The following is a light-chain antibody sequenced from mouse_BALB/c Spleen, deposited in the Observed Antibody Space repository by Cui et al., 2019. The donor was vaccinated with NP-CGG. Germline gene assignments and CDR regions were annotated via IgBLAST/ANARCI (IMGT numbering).Light chain of an antibody. CDR2: GIN. CDR3: ALWYSNHWV. J-gene: IGLJ1*01. V-gene: IGLV1*01. CDR1: TGAVTSRNY. Sequence: QAVVTQESAITTSPGETVTLTCRSSTGAVTSRNYANWVQEKPDHLFTGLIGGINNRAPGVPARFSGSLIGDKAALTITGAQTEDEAIYFCALWYSNHWVFGGGTKLTVL.